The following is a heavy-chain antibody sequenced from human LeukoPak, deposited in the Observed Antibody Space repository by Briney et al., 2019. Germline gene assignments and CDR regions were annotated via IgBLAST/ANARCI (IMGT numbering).Heavy chain of an antibody. CDR1: GFRFTSYW. CDR2: INPNSGGT. CDR3: ARVGANNWFDP. J-gene: IGHJ5*02. D-gene: IGHD3-16*01. V-gene: IGHV1-2*02. Sequence: GESLKISCKGSGFRFTSYWIGWVRQMPGKGLEWMGWINPNSGGTNYAQKFQGRVTMTRDTSISTAYMELSRLRSDDTAVYYCARVGANNWFDPWGQGTLVTVSS.